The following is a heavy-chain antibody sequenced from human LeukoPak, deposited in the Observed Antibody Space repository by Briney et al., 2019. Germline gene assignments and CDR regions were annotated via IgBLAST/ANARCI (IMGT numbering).Heavy chain of an antibody. J-gene: IGHJ3*02. CDR2: INHSGST. Sequence: GSLRLSCAASGFTFSTYWITWVRQPPGKGLEWIGEINHSGSTNYNPSLKSRVTISVDTSKNQFSLKLSSVTAADTAVYYCARGTMIQVGAFDIWGQGTMVTVSS. D-gene: IGHD3-22*01. CDR3: ARGTMIQVGAFDI. CDR1: GFTFSTYW. V-gene: IGHV4-34*01.